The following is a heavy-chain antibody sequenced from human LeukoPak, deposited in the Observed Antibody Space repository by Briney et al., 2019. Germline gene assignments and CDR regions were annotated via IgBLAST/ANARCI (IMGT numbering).Heavy chain of an antibody. J-gene: IGHJ6*02. Sequence: GGSLRLSCAASGFTFSSYGMHWVRQAPGKGLEWVAFIRYDGSNKYYADSVKGRFTISRDNSKNTLYLQMNSLRAEDTAVYYCARVAGYYYGSGSYISYYYYGMDVWGQGTTVTVSS. CDR3: ARVAGYYYGSGSYISYYYYGMDV. V-gene: IGHV3-30*02. CDR2: IRYDGSNK. D-gene: IGHD3-10*01. CDR1: GFTFSSYG.